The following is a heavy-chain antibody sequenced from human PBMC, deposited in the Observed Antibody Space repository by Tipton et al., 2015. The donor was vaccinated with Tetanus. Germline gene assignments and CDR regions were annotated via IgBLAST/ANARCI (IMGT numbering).Heavy chain of an antibody. CDR3: ARDMFRQWGSWYFGL. Sequence: SLRLSCAASGFTFDDYAMHWVRQVPGKGLEWVSGISWNSGTIGYADSVKGRFTMSRDNRKNPLYLQMNSVRPEDTAFYYCARDMFRQWGSWYFGLWGRGTLVTVSS. CDR1: GFTFDDYA. D-gene: IGHD6-19*01. J-gene: IGHJ2*01. V-gene: IGHV3-9*01. CDR2: ISWNSGTI.